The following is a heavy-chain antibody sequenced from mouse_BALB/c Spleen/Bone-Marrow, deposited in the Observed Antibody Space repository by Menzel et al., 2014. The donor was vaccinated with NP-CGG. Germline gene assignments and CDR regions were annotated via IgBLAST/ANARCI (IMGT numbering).Heavy chain of an antibody. CDR3: TRLNYCGNVFD. Sequence: EVKLQESGRGLVQPGGSLKLSCAASGFDFSRYWMSWVRQAPGKGLEWIGEINPDSSTINYTPSLKDKFIISKDNAKKTPYLQISKVRSEDTALYYGTRLNYCGNVFDWGEGTTVTVSS. CDR2: INPDSSTI. V-gene: IGHV4-1*02. D-gene: IGHD1-1*01. J-gene: IGHJ1*01. CDR1: GFDFSRYW.